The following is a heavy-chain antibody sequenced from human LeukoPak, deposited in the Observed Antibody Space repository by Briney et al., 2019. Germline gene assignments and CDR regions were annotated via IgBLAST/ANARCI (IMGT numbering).Heavy chain of an antibody. CDR3: ARHRDCSSTSCYTPNDAFDI. CDR1: GYSFTSYW. J-gene: IGHJ3*02. Sequence: GESLKISCEGSGYSFTSYWIGWVRQMPGKGLEWMGSIYPGDSDTRYSPSFQGQVTISADKSISTAYLQWSSLKASDTAMYYCARHRDCSSTSCYTPNDAFDIWGQGTMVTVSS. CDR2: IYPGDSDT. D-gene: IGHD2-2*02. V-gene: IGHV5-51*01.